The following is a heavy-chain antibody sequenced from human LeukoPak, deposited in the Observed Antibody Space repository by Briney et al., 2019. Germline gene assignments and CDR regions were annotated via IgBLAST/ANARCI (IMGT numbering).Heavy chain of an antibody. CDR2: IYYSGST. J-gene: IGHJ4*02. CDR1: GGSISSYY. D-gene: IGHD6-19*01. Sequence: SETLSLTCTVSGGSISSYYWSWIRQPPGKGLEWIGYIYYSGSTNYNPSLKSRVTISVDTSKNQFSLKLSSVTAADTAVYYCARYRSGWWEDYFDYWGQGTLVTVPS. V-gene: IGHV4-59*01. CDR3: ARYRSGWWEDYFDY.